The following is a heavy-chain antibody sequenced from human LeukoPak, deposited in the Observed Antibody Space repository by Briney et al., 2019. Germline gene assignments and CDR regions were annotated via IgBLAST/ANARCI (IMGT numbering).Heavy chain of an antibody. CDR1: GYTFTDSY. D-gene: IGHD1-26*01. CDR3: ARWGATTNY. J-gene: IGHJ4*02. CDR2: INTDSGGT. Sequence: ASVTVSCMASGYTFTDSYIHWVRQAPGQSLEWMGWINTDSGGTHIAQKFQGRVTMTTDTSISTAYVEVTRLQSDDTAVYYCARWGATTNYWGQGTRVTVSS. V-gene: IGHV1-2*02.